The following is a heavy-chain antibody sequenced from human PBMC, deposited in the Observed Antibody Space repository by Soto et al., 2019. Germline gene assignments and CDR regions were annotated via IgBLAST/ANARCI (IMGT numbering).Heavy chain of an antibody. J-gene: IGHJ4*02. CDR3: ARVNYYDSSGYYFDY. D-gene: IGHD3-22*01. V-gene: IGHV4-31*03. CDR1: GGSISRGGYY. Sequence: SETLSLTCTVSGGSISRGGYYWSWIRQNPGKGLEWIGYTYNSVSTYYNPSLKSRVTISVDTSKNQFSLKLSSVTAADTAVYYCARVNYYDSSGYYFDYCGQGTLVTVSS. CDR2: TYNSVST.